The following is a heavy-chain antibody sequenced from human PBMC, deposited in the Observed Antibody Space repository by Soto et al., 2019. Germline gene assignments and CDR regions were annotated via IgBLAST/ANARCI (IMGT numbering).Heavy chain of an antibody. D-gene: IGHD3-10*01. J-gene: IGHJ3*02. CDR3: EEEAAYSGHAFHI. CDR2: IVVGSGNT. CDR1: GVTFSTST. V-gene: IGHV1-58*01. Sequence: ASVKVSCKASGVTFSTSTVQWVRQARGQGLEWIGWIVVGSGNTNYAQKFQQRVTITRDMSTRTAYMEVSSLRFEDTAVYYCEEEAAYSGHAFHIWGQGTMVTVSS.